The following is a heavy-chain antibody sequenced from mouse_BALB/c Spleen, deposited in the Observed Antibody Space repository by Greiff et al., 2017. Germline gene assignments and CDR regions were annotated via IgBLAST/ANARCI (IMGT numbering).Heavy chain of an antibody. CDR3: APSTMITTGEVDAMDY. Sequence: VKLQESGPGLVQPSQSLSITCTVSGFSLTSYGVHWVRQSPGKGLEWLGVIWSGGSTDYNAAFISRLSISKDNSKSQVFFKMNSLQANDTAIYYCAPSTMITTGEVDAMDYWGQGTSVTVSS. D-gene: IGHD2-4*01. CDR2: IWSGGST. CDR1: GFSLTSYG. J-gene: IGHJ4*01. V-gene: IGHV2-2*02.